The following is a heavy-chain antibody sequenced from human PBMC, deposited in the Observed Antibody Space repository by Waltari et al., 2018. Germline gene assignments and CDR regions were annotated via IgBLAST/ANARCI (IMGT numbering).Heavy chain of an antibody. CDR3: ATYIGASVGTAAFDV. CDR2: ISYAGTT. J-gene: IGHJ3*01. V-gene: IGHV4-59*04. Sequence: QLQLQETGPGPVKPSETLSLTCSPPGQGLAWIGTISYAGTTYTNPSLRSRLTMSRDTSKNQLSLTLGSTTAADTAVYYCATYIGASVGTAAFDVWGQGTMVTVSS. D-gene: IGHD5-12*01.